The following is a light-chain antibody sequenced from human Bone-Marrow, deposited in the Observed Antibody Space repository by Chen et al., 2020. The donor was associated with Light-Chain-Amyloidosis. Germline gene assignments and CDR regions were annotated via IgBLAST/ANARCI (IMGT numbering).Light chain of an antibody. CDR1: ESVHSN. CDR2: GAS. CDR3: QQYNKWPPALT. Sequence: EIVMTQSPATLSVSPGERATLSCRASESVHSNLAWYQQKPGQAPRLLIYGASTRATGIPGRFSGSGSGTDFTLTISSLQSEDSAVYYCQQYNKWPPALTLGGGTKVEIK. V-gene: IGKV3-15*01. J-gene: IGKJ4*01.